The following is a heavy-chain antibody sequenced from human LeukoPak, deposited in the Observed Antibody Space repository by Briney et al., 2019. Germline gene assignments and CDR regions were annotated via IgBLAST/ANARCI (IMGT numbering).Heavy chain of an antibody. V-gene: IGHV3-23*01. CDR1: GFTFSSYA. J-gene: IGHJ4*02. D-gene: IGHD3-9*01. CDR2: ISGSGGST. CDR3: ARDPRDWKYYDILTGYSSGILLDY. Sequence: PGGSLRLSCAASGFTFSSYAMSWVRQAPGKGLEWVSAISGSGGSTYYADSVKGRFTISRDNSKNTLYLQMNSLRAEDTAVYYCARDPRDWKYYDILTGYSSGILLDYWGQGTLVTVSS.